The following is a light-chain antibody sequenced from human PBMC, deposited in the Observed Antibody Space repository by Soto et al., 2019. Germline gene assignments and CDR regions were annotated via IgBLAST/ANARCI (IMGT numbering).Light chain of an antibody. CDR2: AVT. V-gene: IGLV2-14*01. CDR1: SSDVGGYNY. CDR3: TSYADSSPVV. Sequence: QSALTQPASVSGSPGQSIAISCTGTSSDVGGYNYVSWYQQHPGKAPTLVIYAVTNRPSGVSDRFSGSKSGNTASLTISGLQAEDEADYYCTSYADSSPVVFGGGTKLTVL. J-gene: IGLJ2*01.